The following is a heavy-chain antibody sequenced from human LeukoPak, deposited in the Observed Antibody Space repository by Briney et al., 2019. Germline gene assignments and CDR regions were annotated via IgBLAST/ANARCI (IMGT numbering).Heavy chain of an antibody. CDR2: MNPNSGNT. Sequence: ASVKVSCKASGYTFTSYDINWVRQATGQGLEWMGWMNPNSGNTGYAQKFQGRVTITRNTSISTAYMELSSLRSEDTAVYYCARDGPIAAAGTGDYYYYYMDVWGKGTTVTVSS. CDR1: GYTFTSYD. J-gene: IGHJ6*03. CDR3: ARDGPIAAAGTGDYYYYYMDV. V-gene: IGHV1-8*03. D-gene: IGHD6-13*01.